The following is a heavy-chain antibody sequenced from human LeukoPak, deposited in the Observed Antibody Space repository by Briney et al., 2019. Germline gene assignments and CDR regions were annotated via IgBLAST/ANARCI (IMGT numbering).Heavy chain of an antibody. V-gene: IGHV3-33*08. J-gene: IGHJ4*02. CDR3: AREKQSGHTPFDY. Sequence: PGGSLRLSCEASGFTFTGHSMHWVRQAPGKGLEWVTVVGDDEKTIFYADSLKGRFTVSRDNSKNTVYLQMNSLRDEDTAVYYCAREKQSGHTPFDYWGQGSLVTISS. D-gene: IGHD2-15*01. CDR2: VGDDEKTI. CDR1: GFTFTGHS.